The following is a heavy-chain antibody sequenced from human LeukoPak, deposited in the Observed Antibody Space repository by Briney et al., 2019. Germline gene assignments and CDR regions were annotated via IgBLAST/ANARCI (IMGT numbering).Heavy chain of an antibody. D-gene: IGHD6-13*01. Sequence: ASVKVSCKASGYTFTSYGISWVRQAPGQGLEWMGWISAYNGNTNYAQKLQGRVTMTTDTSTSTAYMELRSLRPDDTAVYYCARDGSSSSWYFSLSVGNWFDPWGQGTLVTVSS. CDR3: ARDGSSSSWYFSLSVGNWFDP. CDR2: ISAYNGNT. CDR1: GYTFTSYG. V-gene: IGHV1-18*01. J-gene: IGHJ5*02.